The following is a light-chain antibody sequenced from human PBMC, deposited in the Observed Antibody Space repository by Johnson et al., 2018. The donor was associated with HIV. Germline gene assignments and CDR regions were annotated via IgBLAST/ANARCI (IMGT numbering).Light chain of an antibody. CDR2: ENN. CDR3: GTWDSSLSSYV. CDR1: SSNIGNNY. Sequence: QSVLTQPPSVSAAPGQKVTISCSGSSSNIGNNYVSWYQQLPGTAPKLLIYENNKRPSGIPDRFSGSKSGTSTTLGITGLQTGDEADYYCGTWDSSLSSYVFGIGTKGTVL. V-gene: IGLV1-51*02. J-gene: IGLJ1*01.